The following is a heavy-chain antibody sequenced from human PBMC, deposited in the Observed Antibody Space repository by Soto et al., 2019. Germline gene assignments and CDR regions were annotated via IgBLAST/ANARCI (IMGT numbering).Heavy chain of an antibody. V-gene: IGHV1-18*01. CDR3: AQLRVCELCNLWRPGVQVLAPYG. CDR2: VNPDNHNT. CDR1: GYRLPSYG. D-gene: IGHD1-7*01. Sequence: ASVKVSCKVSGYRLPSYGSNWVRQAPGQGLEWVVWVNPDNHNTNDAQNFQHGGSLSTDTSTNTAFLEVRGLRSDDTAVYYCAQLRVCELCNLWRPGVQVLAPYG. J-gene: IGHJ6*01.